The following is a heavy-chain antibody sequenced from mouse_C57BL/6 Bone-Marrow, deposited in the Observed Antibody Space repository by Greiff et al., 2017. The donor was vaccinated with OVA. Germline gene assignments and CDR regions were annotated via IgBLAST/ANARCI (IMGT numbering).Heavy chain of an antibody. CDR1: GYTFTSYG. CDR2: IYPRSGNT. D-gene: IGHD4-1*01. CDR3: AKTGGGRFAY. J-gene: IGHJ3*01. V-gene: IGHV1-81*01. Sequence: QVHVKQSGAELARPGASVKLSCKASGYTFTSYGISWVKQRTGQGLEWIGEIYPRSGNTYYNEKFKGKATLTADKSSSTAYMELRSLTSEDSAVYFCAKTGGGRFAYWGQGTLVTVSA.